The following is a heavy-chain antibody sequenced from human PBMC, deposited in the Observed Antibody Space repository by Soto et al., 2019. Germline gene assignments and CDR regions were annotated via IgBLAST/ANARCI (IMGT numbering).Heavy chain of an antibody. CDR2: ISGSGGTT. CDR3: AKGFIVVVTAIRPDNTFGV. V-gene: IGHV3-23*01. D-gene: IGHD2-21*02. J-gene: IGHJ3*01. CDR1: GFTFNTFA. Sequence: EVQLLESGGGLVHPGGSLRLSCAASGFTFNTFAMNWVRQAPGKGLEWGASISGSGGTTYYADSVKGRFTISRDTSKNTLYLQMNSLSAEDTAVYYCAKGFIVVVTAIRPDNTFGVWGQGTMVTVSS.